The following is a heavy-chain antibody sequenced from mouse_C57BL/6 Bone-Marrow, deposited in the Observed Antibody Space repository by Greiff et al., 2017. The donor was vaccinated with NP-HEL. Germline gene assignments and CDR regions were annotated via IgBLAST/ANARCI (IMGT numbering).Heavy chain of an antibody. CDR1: GYSITSGYY. D-gene: IGHD1-1*01. CDR2: ISYDGSN. CDR3: ARGDYYGSSPYAMDY. Sequence: DVKLVESGPGLVKPSQSLSLTCSVTGYSITSGYYWNWIRQFPGNKLEWMGYISYDGSNNYNPSLKNRISITRDTSKNQFFLKLNSVTTEDTATYYCARGDYYGSSPYAMDYWGQGTSVTVSS. J-gene: IGHJ4*01. V-gene: IGHV3-6*01.